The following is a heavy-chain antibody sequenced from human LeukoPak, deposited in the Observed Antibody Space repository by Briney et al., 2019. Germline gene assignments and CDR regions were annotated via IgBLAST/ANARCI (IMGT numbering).Heavy chain of an antibody. V-gene: IGHV4-39*07. CDR2: IYYSGST. CDR3: ARWLQNQLDY. CDR1: GGSISSSSYS. Sequence: SETLSLTCTVSGGSISSSSYSWGWIRQPPGKGLEWIGSIYYSGSTNYNPSLKSRVTISVDTSRNQFSLRLTSVTAADTAVYYCARWLQNQLDYWGQGTLVTVSS. D-gene: IGHD5-24*01. J-gene: IGHJ4*02.